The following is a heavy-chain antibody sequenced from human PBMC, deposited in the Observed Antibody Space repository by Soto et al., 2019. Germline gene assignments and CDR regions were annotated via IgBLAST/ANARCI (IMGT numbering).Heavy chain of an antibody. V-gene: IGHV3-23*01. CDR2: ISGASGRI. D-gene: IGHD2-2*01. J-gene: IGHJ6*01. CDR3: AKGHTSENGHYSYDGREG. CDR1: GFTFSNYG. Sequence: PGVSLRLSFVGSGFTFSNYGMSWVRQAPGKGLEWVSSISGASGRIYREDSEKGRFTISRDNSKNSVYLQVSGLRADDTAVYYCAKGHTSENGHYSYDGREGWGQVTTGTVAS.